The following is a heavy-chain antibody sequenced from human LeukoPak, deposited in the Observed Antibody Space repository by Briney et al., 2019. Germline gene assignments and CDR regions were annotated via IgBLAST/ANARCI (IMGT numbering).Heavy chain of an antibody. J-gene: IGHJ6*03. V-gene: IGHV4-4*08. CDR1: GTSINTYS. CDR2: VYASGDYNSGIN. Sequence: SETLSLTCTVSGTSINTYSWSWIRQTPGKGLEWIGYVYASGDYNSGINTYNPSLKSRVTISVDTSKNQFSLKLSSVTAADTAVYYCARDSAGNTYYDFWSGYYREDPPGYMDVWGKGTTVTVSS. D-gene: IGHD3-3*01. CDR3: ARDSAGNTYYDFWSGYYREDPPGYMDV.